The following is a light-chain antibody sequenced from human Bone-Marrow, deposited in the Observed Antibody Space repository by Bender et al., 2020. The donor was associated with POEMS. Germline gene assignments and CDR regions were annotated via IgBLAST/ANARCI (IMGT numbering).Light chain of an antibody. Sequence: QSALTQPASVSGSLGQSITISCAGTSSDIGGYNYVSWFQQHPGKAPKLMISDVNNLPSGVSNRFSGSKTVNTASLAISGLQAEDEADYDCSSYTSRNTLVFGGGTKLTVL. CDR2: DVN. J-gene: IGLJ2*01. CDR1: SSDIGGYNY. V-gene: IGLV2-14*03. CDR3: SSYTSRNTLV.